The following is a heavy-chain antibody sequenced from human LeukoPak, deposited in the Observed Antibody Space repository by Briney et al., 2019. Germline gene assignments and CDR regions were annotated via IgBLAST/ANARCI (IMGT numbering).Heavy chain of an antibody. V-gene: IGHV4-59*01. D-gene: IGHD6-19*01. Sequence: PSETLSLTCTVSGGSISNYYWSWIRQPPGKGLEWTGYIYYSGNTNYNPSLKSRVTISVDASKNQFSLRLSSVTAADTAVYYCARPTGSGWYYFDCWGQGTLVTVSS. CDR2: IYYSGNT. CDR1: GGSISNYY. CDR3: ARPTGSGWYYFDC. J-gene: IGHJ4*02.